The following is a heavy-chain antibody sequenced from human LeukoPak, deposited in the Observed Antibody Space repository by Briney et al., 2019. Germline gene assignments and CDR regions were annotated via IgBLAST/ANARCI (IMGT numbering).Heavy chain of an antibody. CDR3: AKAYGYCTTTSCSHEEFDY. CDR2: ISYDRSNK. CDR1: GLTFSSFA. Sequence: TGGSLRFSGAASGLTFSSFAMNWVRQAPGKGLEGLAVISYDRSNKYYVDSVNGRFAISRDNSKNTLYLQMNSLRAEDTAVYYCAKAYGYCTTTSCSHEEFDYWGQGTLVTVSS. D-gene: IGHD2-2*01. J-gene: IGHJ4*02. V-gene: IGHV3-30*18.